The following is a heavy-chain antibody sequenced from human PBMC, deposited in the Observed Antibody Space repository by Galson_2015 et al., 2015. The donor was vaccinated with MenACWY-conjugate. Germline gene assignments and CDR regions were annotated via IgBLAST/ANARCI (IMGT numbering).Heavy chain of an antibody. V-gene: IGHV3-21*01. CDR2: ISSSGSYI. CDR3: GKWTIASRPNWFDP. Sequence: SLRLSCAASGFTFCNYNMNWVRQTPGKGLEWVSRISSSGSYIYYADSVKGLFTISRDNAKNSLYLQMNSLRTEDTAVYYCGKWTIASRPNWFDPWGQGTLVTVSS. J-gene: IGHJ5*02. CDR1: GFTFCNYN. D-gene: IGHD6-6*01.